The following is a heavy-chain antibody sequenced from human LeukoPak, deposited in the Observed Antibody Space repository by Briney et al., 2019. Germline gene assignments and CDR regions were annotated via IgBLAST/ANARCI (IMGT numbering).Heavy chain of an antibody. CDR2: IYYSGST. CDR1: GGSISSGDYY. J-gene: IGHJ5*02. V-gene: IGHV4-30-4*01. Sequence: SETLSLTCTVSGGSISSGDYYWSWIRQPPGKGLEWIGYIYYSGSTYYNPSLKSRVTISVDTSKNQFSLRLSSVTAADTAVYYCARDGFNWFDPWGQGTLVTVSS. CDR3: ARDGFNWFDP.